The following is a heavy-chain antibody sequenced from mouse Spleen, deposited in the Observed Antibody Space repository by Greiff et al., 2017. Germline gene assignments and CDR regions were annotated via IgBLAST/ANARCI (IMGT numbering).Heavy chain of an antibody. CDR2: IDPEDGDT. CDR1: GFNIKDYY. J-gene: IGHJ2*01. V-gene: IGHV14-1*01. D-gene: IGHD2-4*01. Sequence: EVQLQQSGAELVRPGASVKLSCTASGFNIKDYYMHWVKQRPEQGLEWIGRIDPEDGDTEYAPKFQGKATMTADTSSNTAYLQLSSLTSEDSAVYYCTPYDYDPYYFDYWGQGTTLTVSS. CDR3: TPYDYDPYYFDY.